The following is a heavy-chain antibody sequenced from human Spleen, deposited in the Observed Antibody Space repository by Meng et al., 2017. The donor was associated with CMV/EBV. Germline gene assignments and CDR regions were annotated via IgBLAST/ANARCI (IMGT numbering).Heavy chain of an antibody. CDR3: ARGMGVTLAAY. V-gene: IGHV4-4*02. D-gene: IGHD2-21*02. CDR1: GGSINSSNW. Sequence: QGQLQASGPGLVTPSGTLALTCAVSGGSINSSNWWSWVRQPPGQGLEWIGEIYHSGRTNYNPSLKSRFTISRDNSKNTLYLQMNSLRAEDTAVYYCARGMGVTLAAYWGQGTLVTVSS. J-gene: IGHJ4*02. CDR2: IYHSGRT.